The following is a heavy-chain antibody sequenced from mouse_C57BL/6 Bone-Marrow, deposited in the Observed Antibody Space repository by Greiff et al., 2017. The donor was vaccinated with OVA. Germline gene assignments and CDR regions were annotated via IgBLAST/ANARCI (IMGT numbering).Heavy chain of an antibody. D-gene: IGHD1-1*01. CDR1: GFNIKDYY. CDR3: ASQCGSSYGYFDV. V-gene: IGHV14-2*01. Sequence: EVQLQQSGAELVKPGASVKLSCTASGFNIKDYYMHWVKQRTEQGLEWIGRIDPEDGETKYAPKCQGKATITADTSSNTAYLQLSSLTSEDTAVYYCASQCGSSYGYFDVWGTGTTVTVSS. CDR2: IDPEDGET. J-gene: IGHJ1*03.